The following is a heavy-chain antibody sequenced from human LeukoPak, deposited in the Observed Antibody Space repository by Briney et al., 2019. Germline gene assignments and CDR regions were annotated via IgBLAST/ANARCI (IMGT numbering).Heavy chain of an antibody. CDR3: AEYSSSWYFDP. V-gene: IGHV1-2*02. J-gene: IGHJ5*02. Sequence: ASVKVSCKASGYTFTGYYMHWVRQAPGQGLEWMGWINPNSGGTNYAQKFQGRVTMTTDTSTSTAYMELRSLRSDDTAVYYCAEYSSSWYFDPWGQGTLVTVSS. CDR1: GYTFTGYY. D-gene: IGHD6-13*01. CDR2: INPNSGGT.